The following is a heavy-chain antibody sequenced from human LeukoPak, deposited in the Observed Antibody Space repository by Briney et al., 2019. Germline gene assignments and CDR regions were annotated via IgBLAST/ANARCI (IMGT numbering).Heavy chain of an antibody. CDR2: ISSSSSYI. J-gene: IGHJ4*02. CDR3: ARRRTTVTYFDY. Sequence: GSLRLSCAASGFTFSSYSMNWVRQAPGKGLEWVSSISSSSSYIYYADSVKGRFTISRDNAKNSLHLQMNSLRAEDTAVYYCARRRTTVTYFDYWGQGTLVTVSS. V-gene: IGHV3-21*01. D-gene: IGHD4-17*01. CDR1: GFTFSSYS.